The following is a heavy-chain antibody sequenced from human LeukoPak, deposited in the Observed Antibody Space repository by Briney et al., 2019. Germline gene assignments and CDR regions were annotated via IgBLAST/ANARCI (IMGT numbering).Heavy chain of an antibody. J-gene: IGHJ4*02. CDR1: GFTFSSYW. CDR2: IKQDGSEK. Sequence: GGSLRLSCAASGFTFSSYWMSWVRQAPGKGLEWVANIKQDGSEKYYVDSVKGRFTISRDNAKNSLYQQMNSLRAEDTAVYYCARVLWYYDYVWGSYRYTGFDYWGQGTLVTVSS. D-gene: IGHD3-16*02. CDR3: ARVLWYYDYVWGSYRYTGFDY. V-gene: IGHV3-7*01.